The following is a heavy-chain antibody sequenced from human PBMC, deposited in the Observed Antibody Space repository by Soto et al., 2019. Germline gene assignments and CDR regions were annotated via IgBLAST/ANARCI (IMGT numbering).Heavy chain of an antibody. CDR1: GFTFSSHG. J-gene: IGHJ6*02. CDR3: AKVSGYSYGYAYGMDV. D-gene: IGHD5-18*01. V-gene: IGHV3-30*18. CDR2: ISYDGSNK. Sequence: GGSLRLSCAASGFTFSSHGMHWVRQAPGKGLEWVAVISYDGSNKYYADSVKGRFTISRDNSKNTLYLQMNSLRAEDTAVYYCAKVSGYSYGYAYGMDVWGQGNTVSVCS.